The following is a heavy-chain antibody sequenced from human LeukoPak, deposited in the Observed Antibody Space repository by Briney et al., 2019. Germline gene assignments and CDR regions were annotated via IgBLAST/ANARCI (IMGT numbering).Heavy chain of an antibody. CDR1: GVSMSAYQ. J-gene: IGHJ4*02. D-gene: IGHD2-21*01. Sequence: SETLSLTCTVSGVSMSAYQWSWVRQSPEKGLEWIGCINTKGETSYNPSLKSRVTTSVDTSKSQFSLRLTSVTAADTAVYYCATSNDAKIAPFDHWGQGAPVTVSP. V-gene: IGHV4-4*09. CDR3: ATSNDAKIAPFDH. CDR2: INTKGET.